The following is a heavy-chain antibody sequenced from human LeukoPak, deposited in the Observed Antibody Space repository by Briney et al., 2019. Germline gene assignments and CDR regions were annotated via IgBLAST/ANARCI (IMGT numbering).Heavy chain of an antibody. Sequence: ASVKVSCKASEYTFTSYYMHWVRQAPGQGLEWMGWISAYNGNTNYAQKLQGRVTMTTDTSTSTAYMELRSLRSDDTAVYYCARSKEWLSPMLDYWGQGTLVTVSS. D-gene: IGHD3-3*01. CDR2: ISAYNGNT. CDR1: EYTFTSYY. J-gene: IGHJ4*02. V-gene: IGHV1-18*04. CDR3: ARSKEWLSPMLDY.